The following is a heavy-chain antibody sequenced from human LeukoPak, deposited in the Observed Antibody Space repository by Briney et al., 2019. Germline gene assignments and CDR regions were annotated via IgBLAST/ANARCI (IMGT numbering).Heavy chain of an antibody. D-gene: IGHD6-6*01. CDR3: ARDFSSSFYYYYGMDV. Sequence: GGSLRLSCKASGFIFGDYYMNWIRQAPGKGLECLSYISSGTINHSNYADSVKGRFTISRDNSKNTLYLQMNSLRAEDTAVYYCARDFSSSFYYYYGMDVWGQGTTVTVSS. V-gene: IGHV3-11*06. CDR2: ISSGTINHS. J-gene: IGHJ6*02. CDR1: GFIFGDYY.